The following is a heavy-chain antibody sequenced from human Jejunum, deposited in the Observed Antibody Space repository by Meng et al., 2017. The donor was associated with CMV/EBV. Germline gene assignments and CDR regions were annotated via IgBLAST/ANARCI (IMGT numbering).Heavy chain of an antibody. D-gene: IGHD6-13*01. J-gene: IGHJ6*02. CDR1: YW. V-gene: IGHV3-7*01. CDR2: MKQDGTGT. Sequence: YWTGEVGQAPGKGLEWVANMKQDGTGTNAADSVAGRFPVSRDYAKRLVFLEMNSLRAKDTAVYYCKRERARGSRYNDHYYYGMDVWGQGTTVTVSS. CDR3: KRERARGSRYNDHYYYGMDV.